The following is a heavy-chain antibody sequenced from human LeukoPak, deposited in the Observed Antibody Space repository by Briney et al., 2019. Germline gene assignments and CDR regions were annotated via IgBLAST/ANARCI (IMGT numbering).Heavy chain of an antibody. CDR3: ARGVRYYDILTGYYKSWFDP. J-gene: IGHJ5*02. D-gene: IGHD3-9*01. Sequence: SGPTLVKPSETLSLTCTVSGGSISSYYRSWIRQPPGKGLEWIGYIYYSGSTNYNPSLKSRVTLSVDTSKNQFSLKLSSVTAADTAVYYCARGVRYYDILTGYYKSWFDPWGQGTLVTVSS. V-gene: IGHV4-59*12. CDR1: GGSISSYY. CDR2: IYYSGST.